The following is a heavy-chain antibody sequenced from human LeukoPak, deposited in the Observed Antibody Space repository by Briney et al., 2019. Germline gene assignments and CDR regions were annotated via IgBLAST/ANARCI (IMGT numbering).Heavy chain of an antibody. CDR3: ARDAPPDCSSTSCYTGVGAFDI. Sequence: SETLSLTCTVSGGSISSGSYYWSWIRQPAGKGLEWIGRIYTSGSTNYNPSLKSRVTISVDTSKNQFSLKLSSVAAADTAVYYCARDAPPDCSSTSCYTGVGAFDIWGQGTMVTVSS. CDR2: IYTSGST. J-gene: IGHJ3*02. V-gene: IGHV4-61*02. D-gene: IGHD2-2*02. CDR1: GGSISSGSYY.